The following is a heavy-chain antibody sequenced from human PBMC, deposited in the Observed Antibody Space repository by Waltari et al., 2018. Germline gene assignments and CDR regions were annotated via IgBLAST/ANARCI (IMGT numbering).Heavy chain of an antibody. CDR1: GYTFTSYD. Sequence: QVQLVQSGAEVKKPGASVKVSCKASGYTFTSYDINWVRQATGQGLEWMGWMNPNSGNTGYAQKFQGRVTITRNTSISTAYMELRSLRSDDTAVYYCARDPGRIVLLIPDYYYYYMDVWGKGTTVTISS. CDR2: MNPNSGNT. D-gene: IGHD2-8*01. CDR3: ARDPGRIVLLIPDYYYYYMDV. J-gene: IGHJ6*03. V-gene: IGHV1-8*03.